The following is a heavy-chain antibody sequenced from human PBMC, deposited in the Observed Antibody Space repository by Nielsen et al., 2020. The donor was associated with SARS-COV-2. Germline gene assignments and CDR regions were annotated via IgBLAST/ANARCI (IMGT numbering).Heavy chain of an antibody. CDR2: ISARPGGT. J-gene: IGHJ5*01. CDR3: ARASCAGGNCYGTDS. V-gene: IGHV3-23*01. CDR1: GFTFNKFA. Sequence: GESLKISCAASGFTFNKFAMNWVRQAPGKGLEWVSTISARPGGTFYAVSVQGRFTISRDNSKNTLSLQMDSLKVEDTALYYCARASCAGGNCYGTDSWGQGTLVTVS. D-gene: IGHD2-15*01.